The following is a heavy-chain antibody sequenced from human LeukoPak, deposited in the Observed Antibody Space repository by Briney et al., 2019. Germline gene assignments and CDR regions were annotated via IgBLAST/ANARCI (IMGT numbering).Heavy chain of an antibody. V-gene: IGHV3-73*01. CDR1: GFTFSGSA. J-gene: IGHJ1*01. D-gene: IGHD6-19*01. CDR2: LRSKANSYAT. CDR3: TTTRSSGWYLWYFQH. Sequence: GGPLRLSCAPSGFTFSGSAMLWVRQASGEGGEWVGRLRSKANSYATAYAASVKGRFSISRDDSKNTAYLQMNSLKTEDTAVYYCTTTRSSGWYLWYFQHWGQGTLVTVSS.